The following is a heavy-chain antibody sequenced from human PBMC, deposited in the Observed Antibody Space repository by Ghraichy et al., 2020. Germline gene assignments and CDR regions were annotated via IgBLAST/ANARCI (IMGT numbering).Heavy chain of an antibody. Sequence: SETLSLTCAVYGGSFSGYYWSWIRQPPGKGLEWIGEINHSGSTNYNPSLKSRVTISVDTSKNQFSLKLSSVTAADTAVYYCARGSGSSWYHLHNWFDPWGQGTLVTVSS. CDR2: INHSGST. J-gene: IGHJ5*02. D-gene: IGHD6-13*01. V-gene: IGHV4-34*01. CDR1: GGSFSGYY. CDR3: ARGSGSSWYHLHNWFDP.